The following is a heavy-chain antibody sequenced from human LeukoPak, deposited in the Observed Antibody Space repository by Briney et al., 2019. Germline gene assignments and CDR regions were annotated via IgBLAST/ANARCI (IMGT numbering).Heavy chain of an antibody. J-gene: IGHJ6*02. D-gene: IGHD4-17*01. CDR2: MNPNSGNT. CDR3: ARGYSDSLLFYYGMDV. CDR1: GYTFTSYD. V-gene: IGHV1-8*01. Sequence: ASVKVSRKASGYTFTSYDINWVRQATGQGLEWMGWMNPNSGNTGYAQKFQGRVTMTRNTSISTAYTELSSLRSEDTAVYYCARGYSDSLLFYYGMDVWGQGTTVTVSS.